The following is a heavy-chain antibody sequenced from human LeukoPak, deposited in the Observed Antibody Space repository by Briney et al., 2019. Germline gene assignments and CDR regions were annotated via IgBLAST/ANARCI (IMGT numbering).Heavy chain of an antibody. CDR1: GDSISSSAFY. CDR2: RYYSGSA. V-gene: IGHV4-39*01. D-gene: IGHD5-18*01. Sequence: SETLSLTCTVSGDSISSSAFYWGWIRQPPGKGLEWIGSRYYSGSAYYNPSLKTRVAISVDTSKNQFSLRLTSVTAADTAVYYCARHIAMGPPLHYWGHGTLVTVSS. CDR3: ARHIAMGPPLHY. J-gene: IGHJ4*01.